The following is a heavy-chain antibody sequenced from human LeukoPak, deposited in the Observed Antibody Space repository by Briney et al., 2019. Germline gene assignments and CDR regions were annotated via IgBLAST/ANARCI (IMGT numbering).Heavy chain of an antibody. V-gene: IGHV4-39*01. CDR3: ARHGGSHILRFLEWLLYPFDY. D-gene: IGHD3-3*01. CDR2: IYYSGST. J-gene: IGHJ4*02. CDR1: GGSISSSSYY. Sequence: SETLSLTCTVSGGSISSSSYYWGWIRQPPGKGLEGIGSIYYSGSTYYNPSLKSRVTISVDTSKNPFSLKLTSVTAADTAVYSCARHGGSHILRFLEWLLYPFDYWGQGTLVTVSS.